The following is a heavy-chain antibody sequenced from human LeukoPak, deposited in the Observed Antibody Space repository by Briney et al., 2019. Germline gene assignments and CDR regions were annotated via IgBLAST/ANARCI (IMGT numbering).Heavy chain of an antibody. V-gene: IGHV4-34*01. Sequence: SETLSLTCAVYGGSFSGYYWGWIRQPPGKGLEWIGEINHSGSTNYNPSLKSRVTISVDTSKNQFSLKLSSVTAADTAVYYCARGEGDGYANWFDPWGQGTLVTVSS. D-gene: IGHD5-24*01. CDR1: GGSFSGYY. CDR2: INHSGST. CDR3: ARGEGDGYANWFDP. J-gene: IGHJ5*02.